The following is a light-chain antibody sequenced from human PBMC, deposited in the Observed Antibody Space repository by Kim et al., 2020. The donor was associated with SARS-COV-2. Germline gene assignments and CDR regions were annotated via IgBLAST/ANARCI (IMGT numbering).Light chain of an antibody. CDR2: DVS. Sequence: GQSITFSCTGTSSDIGGYNYVSWYQQHPGKAPKLMIYDVSNRTSGVSNRFAGSKSGNTASLTISGLQAEDEADYYCSSYTSSSTLVFGGGTQLTVL. CDR1: SSDIGGYNY. V-gene: IGLV2-14*03. CDR3: SSYTSSSTLV. J-gene: IGLJ3*02.